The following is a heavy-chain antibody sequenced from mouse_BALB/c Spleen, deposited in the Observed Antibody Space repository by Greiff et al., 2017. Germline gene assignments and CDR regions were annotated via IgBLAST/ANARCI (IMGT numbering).Heavy chain of an antibody. J-gene: IGHJ1*01. D-gene: IGHD1-1*02. CDR2: IWAGGST. V-gene: IGHV2-9*02. CDR3: ARYYGWYFDV. Sequence: VQLKESGPGLVAPSQSLSITCTVSGFSLTSYGVHWVRQPPGKGLEWLGVIWAGGSTNYNSALMSRLSISKDNSKSQVFLKMNSLQTDDTAMYYCARYYGWYFDVWGAGTTVTVSS. CDR1: GFSLTSYG.